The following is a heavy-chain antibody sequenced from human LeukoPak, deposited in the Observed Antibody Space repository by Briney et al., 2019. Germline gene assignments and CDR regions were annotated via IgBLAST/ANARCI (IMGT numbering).Heavy chain of an antibody. V-gene: IGHV4-59*01. D-gene: IGHD3-10*01. CDR3: AALYYSGSGSYEAVFDY. Sequence: PSETLSLTCTVSGGSISSYYWSWIRQPPGKGLEWIGYIYYSGSTNYNPSLKSRVTISVDTSKNQFSLKLSSVTAADTAVYYCAALYYSGSGSYEAVFDYWGQGTLVTVSS. CDR1: GGSISSYY. J-gene: IGHJ4*02. CDR2: IYYSGST.